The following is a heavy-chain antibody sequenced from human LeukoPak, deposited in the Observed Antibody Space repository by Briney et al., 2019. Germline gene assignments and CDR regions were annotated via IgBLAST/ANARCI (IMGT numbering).Heavy chain of an antibody. D-gene: IGHD2-2*01. CDR3: ARSSLDCSSTSCYGYYYYYMDV. Sequence: PGGSLRLSCAASGFTFDDYGMSWVRQAPGKGLEWVSGINWNGGSTGYADSVKGRFTISRDNAKNSLYLQMNSLRAEDTALYYCARSSLDCSSTSCYGYYYYYMDVWGKGTTVTVSS. V-gene: IGHV3-20*04. CDR1: GFTFDDYG. CDR2: INWNGGST. J-gene: IGHJ6*03.